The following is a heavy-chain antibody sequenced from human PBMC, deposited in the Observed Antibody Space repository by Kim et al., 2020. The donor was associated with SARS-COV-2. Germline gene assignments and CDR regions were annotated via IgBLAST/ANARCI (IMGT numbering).Heavy chain of an antibody. D-gene: IGHD3-3*01. V-gene: IGHV4-59*01. J-gene: IGHJ4*02. CDR2: IYYSGTA. CDR3: ARIFEMP. Sequence: SETLSLTCTVTGGSISSYYWSWIRQPPGKGLEWIGYIYYSGTAYYNPSLKSRVTISVDTSKNQFSLRMNSVTAADTAVYYCARIFEMPWGQGTLLTVSS. CDR1: GGSISSYY.